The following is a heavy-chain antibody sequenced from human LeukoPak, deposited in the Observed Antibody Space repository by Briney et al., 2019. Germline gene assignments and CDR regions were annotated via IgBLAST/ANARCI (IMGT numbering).Heavy chain of an antibody. J-gene: IGHJ4*02. D-gene: IGHD1-26*01. V-gene: IGHV4-34*01. Sequence: NPSETLSLTCAVYGGSFSGYYWSWIRQPPGKGLEWIGEIYHSGSTNYNPSLKSRVTISVDKSKNQFSLKLSSVTAADTAVYYCARDELWGQGTLVTVSS. CDR2: IYHSGST. CDR1: GGSFSGYY. CDR3: ARDEL.